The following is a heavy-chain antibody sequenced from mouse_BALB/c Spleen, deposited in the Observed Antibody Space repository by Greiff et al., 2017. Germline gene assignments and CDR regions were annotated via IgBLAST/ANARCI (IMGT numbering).Heavy chain of an antibody. D-gene: IGHD2-3*01. V-gene: IGHV5-12-1*01. Sequence: EVNVVESGGGLVKPGGSLKLSCAASGFAFSSYDMSWVRQTPEKRLEWVAYISSGGGSTYYPDTVKGRFTISRDNAKNTLYLQMSSLKSEDTAMYYCARQDGYYYAMDYWGQGTSVTVSS. CDR3: ARQDGYYYAMDY. CDR1: GFAFSSYD. J-gene: IGHJ4*01. CDR2: ISSGGGST.